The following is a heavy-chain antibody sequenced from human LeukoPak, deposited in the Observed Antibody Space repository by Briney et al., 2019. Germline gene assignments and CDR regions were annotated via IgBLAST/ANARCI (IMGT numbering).Heavy chain of an antibody. D-gene: IGHD2-2*01. Sequence: SETLSLTCAVYGGSFSGYYWSWIRQPPGKWLEWIGEINHSGSTNYNPSLKSRVTISVDTSKNQFSLKLSSVTAADTAVYYCARPGCSSTSCAWFDPWGQGTLVTVSS. CDR2: INHSGST. J-gene: IGHJ5*02. CDR1: GGSFSGYY. CDR3: ARPGCSSTSCAWFDP. V-gene: IGHV4-34*01.